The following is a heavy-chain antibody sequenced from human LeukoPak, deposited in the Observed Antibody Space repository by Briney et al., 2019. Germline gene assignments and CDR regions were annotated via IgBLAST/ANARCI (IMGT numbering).Heavy chain of an antibody. CDR1: GFTFSSYA. D-gene: IGHD6-19*01. CDR2: ISYDGGNK. CDR3: ARDPEAVAGTRGAYYYYGMDV. J-gene: IGHJ6*02. Sequence: GRSLRLSCAASGFTFSSYAMHWVRQAPGKGLEWVAVISYDGGNKYYADSVKGRFTISRDNSKNTLYLQMNSLRAEDTAVYYCARDPEAVAGTRGAYYYYGMDVWGQGTTVTVSS. V-gene: IGHV3-30-3*01.